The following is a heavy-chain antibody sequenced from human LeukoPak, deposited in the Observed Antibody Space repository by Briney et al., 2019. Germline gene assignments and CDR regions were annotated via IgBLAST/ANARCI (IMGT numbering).Heavy chain of an antibody. CDR3: AKDRVRYYYDSSGPFDY. V-gene: IGHV3-30*07. CDR1: GFTFSSYA. Sequence: PGGSLRLSCAASGFTFSSYAMHWVRQAPDKGLEWVAVISYDGSNKYYADSVKGRFTISRDNSKKTLYLQMNSLRAEDTAVYYCAKDRVRYYYDSSGPFDYWGQGTLVTVSS. J-gene: IGHJ4*02. D-gene: IGHD3-22*01. CDR2: ISYDGSNK.